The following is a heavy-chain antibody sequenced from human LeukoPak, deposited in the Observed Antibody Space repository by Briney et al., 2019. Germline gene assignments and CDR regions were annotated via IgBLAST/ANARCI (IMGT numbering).Heavy chain of an antibody. V-gene: IGHV1-8*01. D-gene: IGHD1-26*01. Sequence: ASVKVSCKASGYTFTSYDINWVRQATGQGLEWMGWMNPNSGNTGYAQKFQGRVTMIRNTSISTAYMELSSLRSEDTAVYYCARGSGGSYYFDYWGQGTLVTVSS. CDR1: GYTFTSYD. CDR2: MNPNSGNT. J-gene: IGHJ4*02. CDR3: ARGSGGSYYFDY.